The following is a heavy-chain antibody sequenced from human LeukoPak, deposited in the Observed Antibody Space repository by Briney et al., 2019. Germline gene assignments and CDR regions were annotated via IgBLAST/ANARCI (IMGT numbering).Heavy chain of an antibody. CDR2: IYSGGST. D-gene: IGHD4-11*01. Sequence: GRSLRLSCAASGFTFSSYAMHWVRQAPGKGLDWVSVIYSGGSTYYADSVKGRFTISRDNSKNMVYLHMNSLRVDDTAIYYCARGNDYNENFDYWGQGTLVTVSS. V-gene: IGHV3-66*01. CDR3: ARGNDYNENFDY. CDR1: GFTFSSYA. J-gene: IGHJ4*02.